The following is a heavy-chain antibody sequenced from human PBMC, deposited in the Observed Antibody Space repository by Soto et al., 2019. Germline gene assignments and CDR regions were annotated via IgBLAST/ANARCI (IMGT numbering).Heavy chain of an antibody. CDR2: IWYDGSNK. CDR1: GFIFNEYG. CDR3: ARWGCSGSNCNLNQRSFDL. D-gene: IGHD2-15*01. V-gene: IGHV3-33*01. Sequence: QVQLVESGGGVVQPGRSLRLSCAASGFIFNEYGMHWVRQAPGKGLEWVAVIWYDGSNKYYADSVRGRFTFSRDNSRHTMSLQMNSLRVEDTAMYYCARWGCSGSNCNLNQRSFDLWGQGTLVTVSS. J-gene: IGHJ4*02.